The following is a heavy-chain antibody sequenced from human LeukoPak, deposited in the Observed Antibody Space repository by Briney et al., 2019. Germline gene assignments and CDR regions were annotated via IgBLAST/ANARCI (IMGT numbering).Heavy chain of an antibody. V-gene: IGHV1-2*02. D-gene: IGHD3-9*01. J-gene: IGHJ6*03. CDR2: INPNSGGT. Sequence: GASVKVSCKASGYTFTSYDINWVRQATGQGLEWMGWINPNSGGTNYAQKFQGRVTMTRDTSISTAYMELSRLRSDDTAVYYCARGEEYYDILTGYYQSTNYYYYMDVWGKGTTVTVSS. CDR3: ARGEEYYDILTGYYQSTNYYYYMDV. CDR1: GYTFTSYD.